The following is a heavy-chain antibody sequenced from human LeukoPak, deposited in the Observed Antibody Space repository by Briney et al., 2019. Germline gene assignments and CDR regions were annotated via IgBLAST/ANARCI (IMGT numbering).Heavy chain of an antibody. CDR3: ARDYVVVVVTEAFDI. CDR2: ISSSSSYI. J-gene: IGHJ3*02. V-gene: IGHV3-21*01. CDR1: GFTFSSYS. Sequence: WGSLRLSCAASGFTFSSYSMNWVRQAPGQGLEWVSSISSSSSYIYYADSVKGRFTISRDNAKNSLYLQMNSLRAEDTAVYYCARDYVVVVVTEAFDIWGQGTMVTVSS. D-gene: IGHD2-15*01.